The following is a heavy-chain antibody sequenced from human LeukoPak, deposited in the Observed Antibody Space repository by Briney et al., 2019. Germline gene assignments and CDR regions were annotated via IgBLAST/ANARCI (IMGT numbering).Heavy chain of an antibody. D-gene: IGHD5-24*01. V-gene: IGHV3-11*03. CDR1: GFSFSDFY. CDR3: ANLLSYYNSDGDV. J-gene: IGHJ4*02. Sequence: GGSLRLSCVASGFSFSDFYMSWIRQAPGKGLEWVSYISSSSDYINYADSVEGRFTISRDNAKNSLYLQMSSLRVEDTAVYYCANLLSYYNSDGDVWGQGTLVTVSS. CDR2: ISSSSDYI.